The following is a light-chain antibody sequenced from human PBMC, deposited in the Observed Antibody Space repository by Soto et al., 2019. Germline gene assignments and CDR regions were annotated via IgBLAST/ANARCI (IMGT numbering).Light chain of an antibody. J-gene: IGLJ1*01. Sequence: SSELTQPPSVSVSPGQTASITCSGDKLGDKYACWYQQKPGQSPVLVIYQNSKRPSGIPERFSGSNSGNTATLTISGIQAMDEADYYCQAWDSSTAGVFGTGTKVTVL. V-gene: IGLV3-1*01. CDR2: QNS. CDR1: KLGDKY. CDR3: QAWDSSTAGV.